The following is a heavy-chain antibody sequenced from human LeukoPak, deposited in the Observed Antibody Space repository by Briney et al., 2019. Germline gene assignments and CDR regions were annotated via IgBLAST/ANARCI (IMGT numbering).Heavy chain of an antibody. Sequence: GESLNISCAASGFVSGVYNMNWVRQAPGKGLKWVSYISSSSTVTYYADSVKGRFTISRDNARNSLYLQMNRLRVEDTGVYYCATDLRDYDASGPVNFASWGQGTLVTVSS. CDR2: ISSSSTVT. J-gene: IGHJ5*01. CDR1: GFVSGVYN. D-gene: IGHD3-22*01. V-gene: IGHV3-48*01. CDR3: ATDLRDYDASGPVNFAS.